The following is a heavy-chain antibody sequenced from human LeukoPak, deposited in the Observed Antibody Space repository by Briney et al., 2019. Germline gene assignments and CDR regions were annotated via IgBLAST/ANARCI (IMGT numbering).Heavy chain of an antibody. D-gene: IGHD3-22*01. Sequence: SQTLSPTCPLSCSSISSGYYWGWIRQPPGKGLEWMGSFYHGGSTYYNPSLKSRVTISRDTSKNQFSLKLSSVTAADTAVYYCARYSDYYDTSTNRYWGQGTLVTVSS. CDR3: ARYSDYYDTSTNRY. CDR2: FYHGGST. V-gene: IGHV4-38-2*01. CDR1: CSSISSGYY. J-gene: IGHJ4*02.